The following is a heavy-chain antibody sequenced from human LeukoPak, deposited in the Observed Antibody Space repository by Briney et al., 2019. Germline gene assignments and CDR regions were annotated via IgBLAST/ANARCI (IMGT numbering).Heavy chain of an antibody. D-gene: IGHD2-15*01. CDR3: VRDRGGSCYGCAFDI. CDR1: GGSISSYY. Sequence: ASETLSLTCTVSGGSISSYYWSWIRQPPGKGLEWIGYIYYSGSTNYNPSLKSRVTISVDTSKNQFSLKLSSVAAADTAVYYCVRDRGGSCYGCAFDIWGQGTMVTVSS. CDR2: IYYSGST. V-gene: IGHV4-59*01. J-gene: IGHJ3*02.